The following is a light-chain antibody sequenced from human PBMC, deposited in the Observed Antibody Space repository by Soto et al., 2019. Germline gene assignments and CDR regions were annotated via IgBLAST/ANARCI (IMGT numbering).Light chain of an antibody. Sequence: LTQPASVSGSPGQSITISCTGTSSDVGAYDYVSWYQQHPGKAPRLLIYEVFNRPSGVSDRFSGSKSANTASLTISGLLSEDEADYYCSSYTTSSARVFGTGTKVTVL. J-gene: IGLJ1*01. CDR1: SSDVGAYDY. CDR3: SSYTTSSARV. CDR2: EVF. V-gene: IGLV2-14*01.